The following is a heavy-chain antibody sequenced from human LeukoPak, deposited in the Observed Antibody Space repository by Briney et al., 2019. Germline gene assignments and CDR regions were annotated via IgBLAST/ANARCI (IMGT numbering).Heavy chain of an antibody. V-gene: IGHV4-59*01. CDR2: IYYSGST. CDR3: ARARTLSSSWYYYFDY. D-gene: IGHD6-13*01. CDR1: GGSISSYY. J-gene: IGHJ4*02. Sequence: SETLSLTCTVSGGSISSYYRSWIRQPPGKGLEWIGYIYYSGSTNYNPSLKSRVTISVDTSKNQFSLKLSSVTAADTAVYYCARARTLSSSWYYYFDYWGQGTLVTVSS.